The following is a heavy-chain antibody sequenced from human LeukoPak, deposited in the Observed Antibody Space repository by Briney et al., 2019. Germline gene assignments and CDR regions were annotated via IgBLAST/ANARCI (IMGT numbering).Heavy chain of an antibody. CDR2: IYYSGST. J-gene: IGHJ5*02. CDR1: GGSISSYY. D-gene: IGHD3-16*01. CDR3: ARDSPRGEFFFDP. Sequence: SETLSLTCTVSGGSISSYYWSWIRQPPGKGLEWIGYIYYSGSTNYNPSLKSRVTMSVDTSKNQFSLKLSSVTAADTAVYYCARDSPRGEFFFDPWGQGTLVTVSS. V-gene: IGHV4-59*12.